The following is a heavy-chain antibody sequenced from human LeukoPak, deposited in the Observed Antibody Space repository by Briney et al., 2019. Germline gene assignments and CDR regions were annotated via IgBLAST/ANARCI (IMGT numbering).Heavy chain of an antibody. D-gene: IGHD3-3*01. CDR1: GYTFTGYY. Sequence: ASVKVSCKASGYTFTGYYMHWVRQAPGQGLEWMGWINPNSGGTNYAQKFQGRVTMTRDTSISTAYMELSRLRSDDTAVYYCARDRLVNFWSGHYDDGSDYWGQGTLVTVSS. CDR3: ARDRLVNFWSGHYDDGSDY. J-gene: IGHJ4*02. CDR2: INPNSGGT. V-gene: IGHV1-2*02.